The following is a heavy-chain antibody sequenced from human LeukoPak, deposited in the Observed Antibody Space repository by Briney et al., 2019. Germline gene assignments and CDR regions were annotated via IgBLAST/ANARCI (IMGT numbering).Heavy chain of an antibody. CDR3: ARDPTVTPFDY. D-gene: IGHD4-17*01. CDR1: GFTFSSYS. V-gene: IGHV3-21*01. Sequence: PGGSLRLSCAASGFTFSSYSMNWARQAPGKGLEWVSSISSSSSYIYYADSVKGRFTISRDNAKNSLYLQMNSLRAEDTAVYYCARDPTVTPFDYWGQGTLVTVSS. CDR2: ISSSSSYI. J-gene: IGHJ4*02.